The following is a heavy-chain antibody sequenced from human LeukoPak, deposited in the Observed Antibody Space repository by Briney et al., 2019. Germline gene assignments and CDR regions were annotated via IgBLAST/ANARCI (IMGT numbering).Heavy chain of an antibody. CDR1: GGSFSGYY. CDR3: ARVRFPVFGVVTRYYFDY. Sequence: SETLSLTCAVYGGSFSGYYWSWIRQPPGKGLEWIGEINHSGSTNYNPSLKSRVTISVDTSKNQFSLKLSSVTAADTAVYYCARVRFPVFGVVTRYYFDYWGQGTLVTVSS. D-gene: IGHD3-3*01. CDR2: INHSGST. V-gene: IGHV4-34*01. J-gene: IGHJ4*02.